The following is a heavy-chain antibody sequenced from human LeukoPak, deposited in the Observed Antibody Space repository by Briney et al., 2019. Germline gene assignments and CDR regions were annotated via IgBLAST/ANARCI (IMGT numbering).Heavy chain of an antibody. J-gene: IGHJ4*02. V-gene: IGHV3-7*01. Sequence: GGSLRLSRAVSGFIFSRYWMGWVRPAPGKGLECVANIKQDGSEKYYVDSVKGRFTISRDNAKNSLYLQMNSLSAEDTAVYYCAGPLDYWGQGTLVTVSS. CDR1: GFIFSRYW. CDR3: AGPLDY. CDR2: IKQDGSEK.